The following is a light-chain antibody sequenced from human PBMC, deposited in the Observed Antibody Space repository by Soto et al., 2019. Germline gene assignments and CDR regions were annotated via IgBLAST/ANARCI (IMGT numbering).Light chain of an antibody. Sequence: EIVLTQSPATLSLSPGERATISCRASQSVSSYLAWYQQKPGQAPRLLIYDASNRATGIPARFSGSGSGTDFTLTFSSLEPEDFAVYYCQQRSNWLTWTFGQGTKVEIK. CDR2: DAS. J-gene: IGKJ1*01. CDR3: QQRSNWLTWT. CDR1: QSVSSY. V-gene: IGKV3-11*01.